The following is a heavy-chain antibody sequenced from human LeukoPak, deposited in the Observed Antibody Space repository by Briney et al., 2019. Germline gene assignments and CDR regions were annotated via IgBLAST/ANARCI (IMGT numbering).Heavy chain of an antibody. CDR2: MNPNSGNT. V-gene: IGHV1-8*03. CDR3: ARGQVHGVQGVGFDY. CDR1: GYTFTSYD. J-gene: IGHJ4*02. D-gene: IGHD3-10*01. Sequence: ASVKVSCKASGYTFTSYDINWVRQATGQGLEWMGWMNPNSGNTGYAQKFQGRVTITRNTSISAVYMELSSLRSEDTAVYYCARGQVHGVQGVGFDYWGQGTLVTVSS.